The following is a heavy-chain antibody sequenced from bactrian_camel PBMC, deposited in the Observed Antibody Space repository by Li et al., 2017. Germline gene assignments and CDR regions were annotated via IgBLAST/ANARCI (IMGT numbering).Heavy chain of an antibody. CDR1: GGTTSGLTIREVC. CDR3: AAAAVGQWSCSWPASGGYSV. J-gene: IGHJ4*01. Sequence: HVQLVESGGGSVQAGGSLKLSCAASGGTTSGLTIREVCMGWFRQAPDKEREAVARIYSDGSTIYGESTEGRFTVSRDNDKNLLFLQMSNLKPEDTALYYCAAAAVGQWSCSWPASGGYSVWGQGTQVTVS. D-gene: IGHD2*01. CDR2: IYSDGST. V-gene: IGHV3S53*01.